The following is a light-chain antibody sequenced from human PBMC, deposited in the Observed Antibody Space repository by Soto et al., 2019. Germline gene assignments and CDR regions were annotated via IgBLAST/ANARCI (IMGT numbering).Light chain of an antibody. J-gene: IGKJ1*01. V-gene: IGKV1-5*03. CDR3: QQYNTYSWT. CDR2: EAS. Sequence: DIQMTQSPSSLSACVGDTVTITCRSSQDVGRWLSWYQQKPGKAPKXMIYEASSLESGVPSRFGGSGSGTEFTLTISSLQPDDVATYYCQQYNTYSWTLGQGTKVDIK. CDR1: QDVGRW.